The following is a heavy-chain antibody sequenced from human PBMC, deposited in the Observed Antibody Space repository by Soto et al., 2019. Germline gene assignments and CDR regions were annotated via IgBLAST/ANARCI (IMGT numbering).Heavy chain of an antibody. CDR3: ASLAGDHDS. D-gene: IGHD2-21*02. V-gene: IGHV4-59*01. J-gene: IGHJ4*02. CDR2: IYYSGST. CDR1: GGPISSYY. Sequence: SETLSLTCTVSGGPISSYYWSWIRQPPGKGLEWIGYIYYSGSTNYDPSLKSRVTISVDTPKNQFSLKLSSMTAADTVAYYVASLAGDHDSWGQGTLV.